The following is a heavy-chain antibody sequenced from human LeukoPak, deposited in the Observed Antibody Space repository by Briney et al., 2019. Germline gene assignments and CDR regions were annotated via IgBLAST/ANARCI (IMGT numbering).Heavy chain of an antibody. V-gene: IGHV4-39*07. CDR1: GGSISSSSYY. CDR2: IYYSGST. J-gene: IGHJ4*02. D-gene: IGHD1-7*01. CDR3: ARSPTYNWNYVVDSHFDY. Sequence: SETLSLTCTVSGGSISSSSYYWGWTRQPPGKGLEWIGSIYYSGSTYYNPSLKSRVTISVDTSKNQFSLKLSSVTAADTAVYYCARSPTYNWNYVVDSHFDYWGQGTLVTVSS.